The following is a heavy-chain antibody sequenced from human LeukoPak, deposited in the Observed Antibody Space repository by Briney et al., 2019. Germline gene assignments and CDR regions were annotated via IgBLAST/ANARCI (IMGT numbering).Heavy chain of an antibody. CDR3: ARESTGLLPYYYYYYGMDV. V-gene: IGHV1-18*01. CDR1: GYTFTSYG. J-gene: IGHJ6*02. D-gene: IGHD3-22*01. CDR2: ISAYNGNT. Sequence: ASVKVSCKASGYTFTSYGISWVRQAPGQGLEWMGWISAYNGNTNYAQKLQGRVTMTTDTSTSTAYMELRSLRSDDTAVYYCARESTGLLPYYYYYYGMDVWGQGTTVTVSS.